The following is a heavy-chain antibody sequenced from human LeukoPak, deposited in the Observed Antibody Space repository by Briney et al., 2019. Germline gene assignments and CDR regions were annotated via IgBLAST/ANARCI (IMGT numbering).Heavy chain of an antibody. CDR1: GFSFRSYG. CDR2: IRYDGTKK. Sequence: GGSLRLSCAASGFSFRSYGMHWVRQAPGKGLEWVAFIRYDGTKKNDADSVKGRFTISRDNSKNTVYLQMNTLRAEDTAVYYCAKDPGGEVLPDYWGQGTLVTAS. J-gene: IGHJ4*02. CDR3: AKDPGGEVLPDY. D-gene: IGHD1-26*01. V-gene: IGHV3-30*02.